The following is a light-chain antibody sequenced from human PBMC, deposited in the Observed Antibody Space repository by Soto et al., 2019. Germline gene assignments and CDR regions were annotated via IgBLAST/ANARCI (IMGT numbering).Light chain of an antibody. CDR2: AAS. V-gene: IGKV3-20*01. CDR3: QQYVGSPPTYT. CDR1: QSVRSSS. J-gene: IGKJ2*01. Sequence: EIVLTQSPGTLSLSPGERATLSCRASQSVRSSSLAWYQQKPGQAPRLLIYAASSRASGIPGRFSGSGSGTDFTLTISRLEPEYFAVYYCQQYVGSPPTYTFGQETKLEIK.